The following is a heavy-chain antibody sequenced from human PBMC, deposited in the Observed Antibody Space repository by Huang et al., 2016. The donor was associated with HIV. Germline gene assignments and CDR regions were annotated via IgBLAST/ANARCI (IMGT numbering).Heavy chain of an antibody. V-gene: IGHV1-8*01. Sequence: QVQLVQSGAEVKKPGASVKVSCKASGYNFTSYDINWVRQATGQGLEWMGWMNPNRGKRGYAQKFQGRVIMTRNTSMSTAYMELSGLRAEDTAVYYCARGYCTGGTCYLYFDFWGQGTLVTVS. CDR1: GYNFTSYD. CDR2: MNPNRGKR. D-gene: IGHD2-15*01. CDR3: ARGYCTGGTCYLYFDF. J-gene: IGHJ4*02.